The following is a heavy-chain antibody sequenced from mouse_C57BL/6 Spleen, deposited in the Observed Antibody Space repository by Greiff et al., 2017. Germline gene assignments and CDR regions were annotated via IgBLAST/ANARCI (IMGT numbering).Heavy chain of an antibody. Sequence: QVQLKQPGAELVMPGASVKLSCKASGYTFTSYWMHWVKQRPGQGLEWIGEIDPSDSYTNYNQKFKGKSTLTVDKSSSTAYMQLSSLTSEDSAVYYCARRYYGSSRYFDVWGTGTTVTVSS. J-gene: IGHJ1*03. CDR3: ARRYYGSSRYFDV. CDR2: IDPSDSYT. CDR1: GYTFTSYW. V-gene: IGHV1-69*01. D-gene: IGHD1-1*01.